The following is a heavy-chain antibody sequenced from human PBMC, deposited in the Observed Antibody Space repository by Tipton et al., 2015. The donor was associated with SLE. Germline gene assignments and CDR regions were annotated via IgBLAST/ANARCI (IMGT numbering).Heavy chain of an antibody. J-gene: IGHJ5*02. D-gene: IGHD4-17*01. V-gene: IGHV4-59*11. CDR3: VRDQDMTTGENMFDP. Sequence: LSCTVSGASFTSHHWSWVRQSPGKGLDWIGSVNYRGKTYYNASLKSRISMSADTSKQQLSLKVESVTAADTAIYYCVRDQDMTTGENMFDPWGQGILVTVSS. CDR1: GASFTSHH. CDR2: VNYRGKT.